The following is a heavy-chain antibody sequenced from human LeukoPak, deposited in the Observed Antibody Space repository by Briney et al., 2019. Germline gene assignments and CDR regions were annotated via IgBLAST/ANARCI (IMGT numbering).Heavy chain of an antibody. D-gene: IGHD3-10*01. V-gene: IGHV4-30-2*01. CDR1: GGSISSGGYS. J-gene: IGHJ4*02. CDR2: IYHSGST. CDR3: ARAGYGSGSFDY. Sequence: SETLSLTCAVSGGSISSGGYSWSWIRQPPGKGLEWIGYIYHSGSTYYNPSLKSRVTISVDRSKNQFSLKLSSVTAADTAVYYCARAGYGSGSFDYWGQGTLVTVSS.